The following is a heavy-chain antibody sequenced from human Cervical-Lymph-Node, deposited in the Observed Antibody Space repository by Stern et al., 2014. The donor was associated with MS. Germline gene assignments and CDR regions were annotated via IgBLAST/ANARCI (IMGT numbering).Heavy chain of an antibody. CDR2: ISYDGSNK. V-gene: IGHV3-30*03. D-gene: IGHD3-16*01. CDR3: ARADVRGSYALFDY. J-gene: IGHJ4*02. CDR1: GFTFNHYA. Sequence: QLVQSGGGVVQPGRSLRLSCVVSGFTFNHYAMHWVRQAPGKGLEWVAVISYDGSNKHYAEAVMGRFTISRDNSKNTLSLQMNSLRAEDTAVYYCARADVRGSYALFDYWGQGTLVTVSS.